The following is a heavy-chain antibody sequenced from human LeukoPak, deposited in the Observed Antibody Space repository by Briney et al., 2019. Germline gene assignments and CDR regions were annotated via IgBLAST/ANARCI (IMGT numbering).Heavy chain of an antibody. CDR2: IYYSGST. Sequence: SETLSLTCTVSGGSISSGGYYWSWIRQHPGKGLEWIGYIYYSGSTYCNPSLKSRVTISVDTSKNQFSLKLSSVTAADTAVYYCARDTMVRGVPHYGMDVWGQGTTVTVSS. V-gene: IGHV4-31*03. D-gene: IGHD3-10*01. J-gene: IGHJ6*02. CDR3: ARDTMVRGVPHYGMDV. CDR1: GGSISSGGYY.